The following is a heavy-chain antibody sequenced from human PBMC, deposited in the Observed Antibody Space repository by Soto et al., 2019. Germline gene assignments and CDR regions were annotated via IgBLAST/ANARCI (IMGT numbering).Heavy chain of an antibody. Sequence: EVQLVESGGGLVQPGESLRLSCAASEFTFDYYWMHWVRQAPGKGRVWVSRVHSDGTTTTYADSVKGRFTISRDNARNTVSLQMSSLRAEDTAIYYCARGDRGGFDLWGHGTVVTVSS. V-gene: IGHV3-74*01. J-gene: IGHJ3*01. CDR1: EFTFDYYW. CDR3: ARGDRGGFDL. CDR2: VHSDGTTT. D-gene: IGHD3-10*01.